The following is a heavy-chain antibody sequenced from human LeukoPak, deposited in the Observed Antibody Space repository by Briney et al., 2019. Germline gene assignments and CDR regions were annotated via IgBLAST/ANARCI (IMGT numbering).Heavy chain of an antibody. CDR1: GLIFSSNY. CDR2: IDSDGST. Sequence: PGGSLRLSCVASGLIFSSNYMSWVRLAPGKGLEWVSLIDSDGSTYYADSVKGRFTISRDISRNTLYLLMNSLRAEDTAVYYCTRAGEWLGGFDPWGQGTLVTVSS. CDR3: TRAGEWLGGFDP. D-gene: IGHD6-19*01. V-gene: IGHV3-53*01. J-gene: IGHJ5*02.